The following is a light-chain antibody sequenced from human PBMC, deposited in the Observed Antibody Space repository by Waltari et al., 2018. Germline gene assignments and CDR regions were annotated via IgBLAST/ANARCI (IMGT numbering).Light chain of an antibody. J-gene: IGLJ2*01. Sequence: QSALTQPASVSGSPGQSITIPCTGTSSAVGSYNLVSWFQRHPGKAPELLIYEGTKRPSGVSNRFSGSKSGNTASLTISGLQAEDEADYYCCSYASGSTIIFGGGTKLTVL. CDR1: SSAVGSYNL. CDR2: EGT. CDR3: CSYASGSTII. V-gene: IGLV2-23*01.